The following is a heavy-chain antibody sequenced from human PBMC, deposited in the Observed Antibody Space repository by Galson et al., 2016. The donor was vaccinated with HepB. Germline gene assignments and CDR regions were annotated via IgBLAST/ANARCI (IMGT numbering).Heavy chain of an antibody. V-gene: IGHV1-18*01. CDR3: VRTNY. J-gene: IGHJ4*02. CDR1: GYTFTSYS. Sequence: SVKVSCKASGYTFTSYSVGWVRQAPGQGLEWMGWITPYDGNTKYIKKFQGRVTMTTDTSTSTAYMELRSLRSDDTAVYYCVRTNYWGQGTLVTVSP. CDR2: ITPYDGNT.